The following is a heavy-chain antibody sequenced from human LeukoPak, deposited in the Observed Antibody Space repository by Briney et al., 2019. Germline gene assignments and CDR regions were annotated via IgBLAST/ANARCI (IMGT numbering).Heavy chain of an antibody. D-gene: IGHD6-13*01. CDR1: GFTFSSYS. V-gene: IGHV3-21*04. CDR2: ISSSSSYI. J-gene: IGHJ6*02. CDR3: AKGGSSSWFSADYYYYYGMDV. Sequence: GGSLRLSCAASGFTFSSYSMNWVRQAPGKGLEWVSSISSSSSYIYYADSVKGRFTISRDNAKNSLYLQMNSLRAEDTALYYCAKGGSSSWFSADYYYYYGMDVWGQGTTVTVSS.